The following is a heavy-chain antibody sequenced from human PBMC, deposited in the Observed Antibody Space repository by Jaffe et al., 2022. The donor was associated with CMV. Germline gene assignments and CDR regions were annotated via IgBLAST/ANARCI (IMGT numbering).Heavy chain of an antibody. Sequence: EVQLVESGGTSVQPGGSLRLSCVASGFTFSGSWMHWVRQAPGKGLVWVSRINSDGSTAIYADSVKGRFTISRDNAENTLYLQMNNLRAEDTAVYYCARVRYGGNLYFDSWGQGTLVTVSS. V-gene: IGHV3-74*01. CDR2: INSDGSTA. J-gene: IGHJ4*02. CDR3: ARVRYGGNLYFDS. D-gene: IGHD4-17*01. CDR1: GFTFSGSW.